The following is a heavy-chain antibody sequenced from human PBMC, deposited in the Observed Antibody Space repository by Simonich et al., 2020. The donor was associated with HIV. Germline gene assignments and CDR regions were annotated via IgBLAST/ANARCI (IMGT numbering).Heavy chain of an antibody. CDR1: GFTFGDYA. CDR3: TSSDYDSSDYYYRYFQH. J-gene: IGHJ1*01. D-gene: IGHD3-22*01. V-gene: IGHV3-49*03. CDR2: IRSKAYGGTT. Sequence: EVQLVESGGGLVQPGRSLRLSCTASGFTFGDYAMSWFRQAQGKGLEWVGFIRSKAYGGTTEYAASVKGRFTISRDDSKSIAYLQMNSLKTEDTAVYYCTSSDYDSSDYYYRYFQHWGQGTLVTVSS.